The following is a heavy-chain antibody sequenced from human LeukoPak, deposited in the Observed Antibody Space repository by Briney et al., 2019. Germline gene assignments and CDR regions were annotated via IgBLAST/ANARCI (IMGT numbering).Heavy chain of an antibody. V-gene: IGHV1-69*05. J-gene: IGHJ5*02. CDR2: IIPLFGTA. CDR1: GGTFSNFA. D-gene: IGHD3-22*01. CDR3: ARGTMIVVVSNWFDP. Sequence: SVKVSCKASGGTFSNFAFNWVRQAPGQGLEWMGGIIPLFGTANYAQKFQGRVTMTRDTSISTAYMELSRLRSDDTAVYYCARGTMIVVVSNWFDPWGQGTLVTVSS.